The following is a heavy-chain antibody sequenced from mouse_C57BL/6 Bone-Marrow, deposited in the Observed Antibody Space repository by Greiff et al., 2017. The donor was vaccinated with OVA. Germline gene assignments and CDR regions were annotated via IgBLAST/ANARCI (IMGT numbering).Heavy chain of an antibody. D-gene: IGHD3-2*02. CDR2: IYPGSGST. J-gene: IGHJ3*01. CDR1: GYTFPSYW. CDR3: ARRQLRLRWFAY. V-gene: IGHV1-55*01. Sequence: QVQLQQPGAELVKPGASVKMSCKASGYTFPSYWITWVKQRPGQGLEWIGDIYPGSGSTNYNEKFKSKATLTVDTSSSTAYMQLSSLTSEDSAVYYCARRQLRLRWFAYWGQGTLVTVSA.